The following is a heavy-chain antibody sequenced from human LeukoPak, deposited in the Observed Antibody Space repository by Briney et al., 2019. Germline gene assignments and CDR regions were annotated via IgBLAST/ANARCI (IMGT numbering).Heavy chain of an antibody. CDR2: IYPGDSET. CDR3: ARLVSGSYADVFDI. CDR1: GYSFTNNW. Sequence: GESLKISCKVSGYSFTNNWIGWVRQMPGKGLDWMGIIYPGDSETRCSPSFQGQVTISLDKSITTAYLQWSSLKASDTAMYYCARLVSGSYADVFDIWGQGTMVIVSS. V-gene: IGHV5-51*01. D-gene: IGHD1-26*01. J-gene: IGHJ3*02.